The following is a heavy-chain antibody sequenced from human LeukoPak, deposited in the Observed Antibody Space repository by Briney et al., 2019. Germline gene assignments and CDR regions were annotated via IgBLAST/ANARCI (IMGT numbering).Heavy chain of an antibody. J-gene: IGHJ5*02. CDR3: ARDITISRGGDWFDP. V-gene: IGHV4-61*02. CDR1: GGSISSGSYY. D-gene: IGHD3-3*01. CDR2: IYTSGST. Sequence: PSQTLSLTCTVSGGSISSGSYYWSWIRQPAGKGLEWIGRIYTSGSTNYNPSLKSRVTISVDTSKNQFSLKLSSVTAADTAVYYCARDITISRGGDWFDPWGQGTLVTVSS.